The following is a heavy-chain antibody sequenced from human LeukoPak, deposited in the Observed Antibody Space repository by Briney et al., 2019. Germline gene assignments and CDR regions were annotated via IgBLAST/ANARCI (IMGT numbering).Heavy chain of an antibody. J-gene: IGHJ4*02. Sequence: GGPLRLSCAASGFTFSSYAMHGLRQAPGKGLEWVAVISYDGCNKYYADSVKGRFTLSRDNSKNTLYLQMNSLRAEDTAVYYCARDRHTPYDISTGYLSLWGQGTLVTVSS. V-gene: IGHV3-30*04. D-gene: IGHD3-9*01. CDR3: ARDRHTPYDISTGYLSL. CDR1: GFTFSSYA. CDR2: ISYDGCNK.